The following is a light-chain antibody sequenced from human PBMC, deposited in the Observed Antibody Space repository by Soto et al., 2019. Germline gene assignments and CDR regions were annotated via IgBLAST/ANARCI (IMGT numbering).Light chain of an antibody. Sequence: EIVLTQSPGTLSLYPGERATLSCRASQSVTSNYLAWYQQKPGQAPGLLIYDTSTRASGVPDRFSGSGSGTEFTLTISRLEPEDFAVYYCQQYGTSPQTFGQGTKVDIK. CDR1: QSVTSNY. V-gene: IGKV3-20*01. J-gene: IGKJ1*01. CDR3: QQYGTSPQT. CDR2: DTS.